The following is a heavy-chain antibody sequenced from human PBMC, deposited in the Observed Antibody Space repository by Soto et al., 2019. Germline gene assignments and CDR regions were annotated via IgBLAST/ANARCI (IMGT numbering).Heavy chain of an antibody. J-gene: IGHJ4*02. CDR3: ASRSGQLPYYFDY. Sequence: ASVKVSCKASGFTFSNYGITWVRQAPGQGLEWMGWISAYNGIANYAQKLQGRVTMTTDTSTSTAYMELRSLRSDDTAVYYCASRSGQLPYYFDYWGQGTLVTAPQ. CDR2: ISAYNGIA. D-gene: IGHD6-6*01. V-gene: IGHV1-18*01. CDR1: GFTFSNYG.